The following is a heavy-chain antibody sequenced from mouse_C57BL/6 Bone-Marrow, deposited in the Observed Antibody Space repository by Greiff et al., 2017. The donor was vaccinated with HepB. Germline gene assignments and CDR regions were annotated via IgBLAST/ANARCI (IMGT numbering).Heavy chain of an antibody. Sequence: EVQGVESGGGLVQPGGSLSLSCAASGFTFTDYYMSWVRQPPGKALEWLGFIRNKANGYTTEYSASVKGRFTISRDNSQSILYLQMNALRAEDSATYYCARYSNYPSYWYFDVWGTGTTVTVSS. D-gene: IGHD2-1*01. CDR1: GFTFTDYY. J-gene: IGHJ1*03. V-gene: IGHV7-3*01. CDR2: IRNKANGYTT. CDR3: ARYSNYPSYWYFDV.